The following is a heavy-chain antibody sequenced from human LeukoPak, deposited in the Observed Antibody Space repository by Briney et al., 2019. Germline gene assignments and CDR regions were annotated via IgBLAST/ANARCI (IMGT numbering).Heavy chain of an antibody. CDR1: GFTFSNYA. J-gene: IGHJ6*04. CDR3: ARDSRVAGMDV. Sequence: GGSLRLSCAASGFTFSNYAMSWVRQAPGKGLEWVSVIYSGGSTYYADSVKGRFTISRDNSKNTLYLQMNSLRAEDTAVYYCARDSRVAGMDVWGKGTTVTISS. CDR2: IYSGGST. V-gene: IGHV3-53*01. D-gene: IGHD2-15*01.